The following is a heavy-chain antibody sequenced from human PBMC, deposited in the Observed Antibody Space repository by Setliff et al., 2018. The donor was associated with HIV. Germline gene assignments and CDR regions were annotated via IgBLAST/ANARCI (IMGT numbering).Heavy chain of an antibody. D-gene: IGHD3-3*01. CDR2: IYSGGST. Sequence: GGSLRLSCAASGFAFSGHQMSWVRQAPGKGLEWVSVIYSGGSTYYTDSVKGRFTISRDNSKNTLYLQMNSLRAEDTAVHYCARLAYYDFWNGYSYYMDVWGKGTTVTVSS. CDR1: GFAFSGHQ. V-gene: IGHV3-66*02. CDR3: ARLAYYDFWNGYSYYMDV. J-gene: IGHJ6*03.